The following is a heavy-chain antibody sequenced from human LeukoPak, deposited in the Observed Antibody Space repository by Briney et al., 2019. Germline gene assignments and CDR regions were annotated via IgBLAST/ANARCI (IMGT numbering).Heavy chain of an antibody. CDR3: ARAVIAAQYWYFDL. D-gene: IGHD6-6*01. Sequence: PSQTLSLTCTVSGGSISSGGYYWSWIRQHPGKGLEWIGYIYYSGSTYYNPSLKSRVTISVDTSKNQFSLKLSSVTAAGTAVYYCARAVIAAQYWYFDLWGRGTLVTVSS. V-gene: IGHV4-31*03. CDR2: IYYSGST. CDR1: GGSISSGGYY. J-gene: IGHJ2*01.